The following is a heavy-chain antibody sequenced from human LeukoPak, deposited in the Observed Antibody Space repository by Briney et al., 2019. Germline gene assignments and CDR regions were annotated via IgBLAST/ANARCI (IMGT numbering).Heavy chain of an antibody. CDR2: IYYSGST. D-gene: IGHD4-17*01. V-gene: IGHV4-59*02. CDR1: GGSVSNYY. CDR3: ARDKGDYGDYYWFDP. Sequence: DPSETLSLTCTVSGGSVSNYYWSWIRQPPGKGLEWIGYIYYSGSTNYNPSLKSRVTISVDTSKNQFSLKLRSVTAADTAVYYCARDKGDYGDYYWFDPWGQGTLVTVSS. J-gene: IGHJ5*02.